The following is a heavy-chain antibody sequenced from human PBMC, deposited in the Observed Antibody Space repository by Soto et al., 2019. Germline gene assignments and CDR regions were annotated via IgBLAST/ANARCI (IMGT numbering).Heavy chain of an antibody. V-gene: IGHV4-4*07. CDR3: ARDWAEDYDFWSGKENWFDP. J-gene: IGHJ5*02. D-gene: IGHD3-3*01. CDR1: GGSISSSY. CDR2: IYPSEST. Sequence: QVQLQESGPGLVKPSETLSLTCTVSGGSISSSYWSWIRQAAGKGLEWIGRIYPSESTNYNPSLKSRVTMSVDTSKNQVSLRLSSVTAADTAVYYCARDWAEDYDFWSGKENWFDPWGQGTLVTVSS.